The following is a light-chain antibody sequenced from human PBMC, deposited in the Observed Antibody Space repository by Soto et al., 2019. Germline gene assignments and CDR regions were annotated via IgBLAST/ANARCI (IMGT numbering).Light chain of an antibody. CDR1: QDIRIA. CDR2: GAS. CDR3: QHYGAAPIT. V-gene: IGKV1-NL1*01. J-gene: IGKJ5*01. Sequence: DIQMTQSPSFLSASVGDRVTITCRASQDIRIALAWYQQIPGQPPKLLIFGASSRATGIADKFSGSGSGTDFTLTISRLEPEDFALYYCQHYGAAPITSGRGTRLGL.